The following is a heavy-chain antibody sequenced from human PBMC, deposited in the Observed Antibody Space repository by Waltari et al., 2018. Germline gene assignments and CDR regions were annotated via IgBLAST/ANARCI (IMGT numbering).Heavy chain of an antibody. V-gene: IGHV1-18*01. Sequence: QVQLVQSGAEVKKPGASVQVSCKASGYTFTSYGISWVRQAPGQGLESMGWIGGNNGNTNDAEKRQCRVTMTKDTSTSTAYMERRSLRADDTAVYYCARENKAVAGTWFDPWGQGTLVTVAS. CDR1: GYTFTSYG. CDR3: ARENKAVAGTWFDP. D-gene: IGHD6-19*01. CDR2: IGGNNGNT. J-gene: IGHJ5*02.